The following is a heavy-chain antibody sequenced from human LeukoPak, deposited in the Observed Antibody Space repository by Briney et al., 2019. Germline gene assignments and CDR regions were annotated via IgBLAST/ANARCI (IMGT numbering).Heavy chain of an antibody. Sequence: PSETLSLTCTVSGGSISSGDYYWNWIRQPPGKGLEWIGYIYYSGSTNYNPSLKSRVTISLDTSKNQFSLKLISVTDADTAVYYCARVEYTRGWFPFDYWGQGSLVTVSS. J-gene: IGHJ4*02. CDR1: GGSISSGDYY. D-gene: IGHD6-19*01. CDR2: IYYSGST. CDR3: ARVEYTRGWFPFDY. V-gene: IGHV4-61*08.